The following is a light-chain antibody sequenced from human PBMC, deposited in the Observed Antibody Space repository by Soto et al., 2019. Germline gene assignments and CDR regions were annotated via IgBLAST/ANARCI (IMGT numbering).Light chain of an antibody. CDR1: IXNIGNNY. V-gene: IGLV1-51*01. J-gene: IGLJ1*01. CDR2: DNN. Sequence: QSVLTQPPSVSAAPGQRVTISCSGSIXNIGNNYVSWYRHLPGKAPELLIYDNNQRPSGIPDRFSGSKSGTSATLGITGLQTGDEADYYCGTWDSSLSVYVFGTGTKITVL. CDR3: GTWDSSLSVYV.